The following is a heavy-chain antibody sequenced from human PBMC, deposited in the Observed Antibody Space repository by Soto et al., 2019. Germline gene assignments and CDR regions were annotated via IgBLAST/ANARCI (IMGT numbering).Heavy chain of an antibody. CDR3: ARDPSHSYYTLFYYFDY. CDR2: ISGSGSKT. J-gene: IGHJ4*02. V-gene: IGHV3-23*01. CDR1: GFTFSTYA. D-gene: IGHD1-26*01. Sequence: PGGSLRLSCAASGFTFSTYAMSWVRQAPGKGLEWVSAISGSGSKTYYADSVKGRFTISRDDSKSTLYLQMNSLRAEDTAVYYCARDPSHSYYTLFYYFDYWGQGTLVTVS.